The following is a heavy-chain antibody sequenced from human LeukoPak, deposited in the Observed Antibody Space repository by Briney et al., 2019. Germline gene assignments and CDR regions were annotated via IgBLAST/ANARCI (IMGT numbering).Heavy chain of an antibody. CDR3: ARIKAGYSSGWYYFDY. J-gene: IGHJ4*02. CDR1: GFTFSSYG. Sequence: GGSLRLSCAASGFTFSSYGMHWVRQAPGKGLEWVAVIWYDGSSKYYADSVKGRFTISRDNSKNTLYLQMNSLRAEDTAVYYCARIKAGYSSGWYYFDYWGQGTLVTVSS. D-gene: IGHD6-19*01. V-gene: IGHV3-33*01. CDR2: IWYDGSSK.